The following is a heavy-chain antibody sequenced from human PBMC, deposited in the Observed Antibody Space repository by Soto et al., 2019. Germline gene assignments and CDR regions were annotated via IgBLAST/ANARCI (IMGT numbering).Heavy chain of an antibody. CDR3: ARAESSYDAFDI. V-gene: IGHV3-20*04. CDR2: INWNGGST. CDR1: GFTFGDYG. Sequence: GGSLRLSCAASGFTFGDYGMSWVRQAPGKGLEWVSGINWNGGSTGYADSVKGRFTISRDNAKNSLYLQMNSLRAEDTALYYCARAESSYDAFDIWGQGTMVTVSS. J-gene: IGHJ3*02. D-gene: IGHD3-22*01.